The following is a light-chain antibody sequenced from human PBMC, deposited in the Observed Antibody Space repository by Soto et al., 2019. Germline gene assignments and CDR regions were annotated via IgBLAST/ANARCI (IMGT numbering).Light chain of an antibody. CDR1: TPQIGSNY. J-gene: IGLJ1*01. Sequence: SVLTQPPPTSGAPRPGGTISFFWSTPQIGSNYVYWYQQLPGTAPKLLIYRNNQRPSGVPDRFSGSKSGTSASLAISGLRSDDEADYFCATWDDSLNGFYVFGTGTKVTVL. CDR2: RNN. V-gene: IGLV1-47*01. CDR3: ATWDDSLNGFYV.